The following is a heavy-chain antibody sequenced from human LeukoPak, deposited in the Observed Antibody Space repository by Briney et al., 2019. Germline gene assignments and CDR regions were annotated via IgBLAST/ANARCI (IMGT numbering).Heavy chain of an antibody. CDR1: GGSFSGYY. Sequence: SETLSLTCAVYGGSFSGYYWGWIRQPPGKGREWIGEMNHSGSTNYNRSLKRRVTISIDTSKTQFSLKLSSVTAADTAVYYCARGRRGKVRGLGYCSSTSCYFPHYYYYGMAVWGQGTTVTVSS. CDR2: MNHSGST. J-gene: IGHJ6*02. V-gene: IGHV4-34*01. D-gene: IGHD2-2*01. CDR3: ARGRRGKVRGLGYCSSTSCYFPHYYYYGMAV.